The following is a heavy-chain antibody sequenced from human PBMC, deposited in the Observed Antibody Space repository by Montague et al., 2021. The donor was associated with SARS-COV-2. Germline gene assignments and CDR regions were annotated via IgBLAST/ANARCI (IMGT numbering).Heavy chain of an antibody. CDR3: ARYTSRMYGSFDY. J-gene: IGHJ4*02. CDR1: GFSLNTNGMG. V-gene: IGHV2-5*08. CDR2: IYWDDDK. Sequence: PALVKPTQTLTLTCTFSGFSLNTNGMGVGWIRQLPGEAPAWLAPIYWDDDKRYSPSLKTRLTITKDTSRNQVVLTMTNVDPGDTGTYFCARYTSRMYGSFDYWGRGALVSVSS. D-gene: IGHD3-16*02.